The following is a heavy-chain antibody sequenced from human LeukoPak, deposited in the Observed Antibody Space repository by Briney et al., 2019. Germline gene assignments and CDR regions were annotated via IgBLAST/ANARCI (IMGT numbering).Heavy chain of an antibody. J-gene: IGHJ4*02. CDR2: IIPILGIA. D-gene: IGHD6-13*01. V-gene: IGHV1-69*04. CDR3: ARLADYSSSRTKPLDDY. Sequence: GASVKVSCKASGGTFSSYAISWVRQAPGQGLEWMGRIIPILGIANYAQKFQGRVTITADKSTSTAYMGLSSLRSEDTAVYYCARLADYSSSRTKPLDDYWGQGTLVTVSS. CDR1: GGTFSSYA.